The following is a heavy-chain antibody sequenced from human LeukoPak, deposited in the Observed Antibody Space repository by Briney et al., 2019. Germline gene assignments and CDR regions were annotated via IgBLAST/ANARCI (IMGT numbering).Heavy chain of an antibody. J-gene: IGHJ4*02. CDR2: IRGSGGTP. CDR1: GFTFSNYA. CDR3: AKDLGQQQLDYFDY. Sequence: GGSLRLSCAASGFTFSNYAMSWVRQAPGKGLEWVSVIRGSGGTPDYADSVKGRFIISRDNSKNTMYLQMNSLRAEDTAVYYCAKDLGQQQLDYFDYWGQGTLVTVSS. V-gene: IGHV3-23*01. D-gene: IGHD6-13*01.